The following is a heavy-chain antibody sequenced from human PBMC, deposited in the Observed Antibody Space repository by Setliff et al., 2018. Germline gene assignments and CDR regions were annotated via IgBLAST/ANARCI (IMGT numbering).Heavy chain of an antibody. J-gene: IGHJ4*02. V-gene: IGHV4-34*01. Sequence: TLSLTCAAYGGTFTYYYWTWIRQSPGKGLEWIGEINHSGSANYSPSLKSRVTISIDTSKNQFSLTLKSVTAADTAVYYCARGRNVAARLLDSWGQGTLVTVSS. CDR1: GGTFTYYY. CDR3: ARGRNVAARLLDS. D-gene: IGHD6-6*01. CDR2: INHSGSA.